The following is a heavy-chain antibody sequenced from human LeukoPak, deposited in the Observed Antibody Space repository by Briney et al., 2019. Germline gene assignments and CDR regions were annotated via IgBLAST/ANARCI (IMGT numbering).Heavy chain of an antibody. D-gene: IGHD1-14*01. CDR3: ARDFYGTTQFDP. CDR1: GYTFTGYY. CDR2: INPSGGST. Sequence: GASVKVSCKASGYTFTGYYMHWVRQAPGQGLEWMGIINPSGGSTSYAQKFQGRVTMTRDMSTSTVYMELSSLRSEDTAVYYCARDFYGTTQFDPWGQGTLVTVSS. V-gene: IGHV1-46*01. J-gene: IGHJ5*02.